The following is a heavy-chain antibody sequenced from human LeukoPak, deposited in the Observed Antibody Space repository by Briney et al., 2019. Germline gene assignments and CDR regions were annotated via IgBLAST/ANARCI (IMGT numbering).Heavy chain of an antibody. CDR1: VGSFSGYY. D-gene: IGHD5-12*01. CDR3: ARQSNLVATFYYYYYMDV. J-gene: IGHJ6*03. CDR2: INHSGST. Sequence: SETLSLTCAVYVGSFSGYYWSWIRQSPGKGLEWIGEINHSGSTNYNPSLKSRVTISVDTFKNQFSLRLSSVTAADTAVYYCARQSNLVATFYYYYYMDVWGKGTTVTVSS. V-gene: IGHV4-34*01.